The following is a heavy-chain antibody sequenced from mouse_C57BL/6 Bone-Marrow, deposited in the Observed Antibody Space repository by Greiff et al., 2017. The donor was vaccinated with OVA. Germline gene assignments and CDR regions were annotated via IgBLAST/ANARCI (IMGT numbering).Heavy chain of an antibody. J-gene: IGHJ1*03. CDR1: GYTFTSYW. V-gene: IGHV1-64*01. CDR2: IHPNSGST. Sequence: VQLQQPGAELVKPGASVKLSCKASGYTFTSYWMHWVKQRPGQGLEWIGMIHPNSGSTNYNEKFKSKATLTVDKSSSTAYMQLSSLTSEDSAVYYVARGGSNFDWYLDVWGKGTTVTVSS. D-gene: IGHD2-5*01. CDR3: ARGGSNFDWYLDV.